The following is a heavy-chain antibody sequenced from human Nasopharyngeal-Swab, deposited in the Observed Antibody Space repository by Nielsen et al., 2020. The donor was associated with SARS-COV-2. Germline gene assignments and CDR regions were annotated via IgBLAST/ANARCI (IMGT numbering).Heavy chain of an antibody. V-gene: IGHV1-8*01. CDR3: ARVLGSGSYYIDY. J-gene: IGHJ4*02. CDR1: GYTFTRYD. CDR2: TNPNSGNT. Sequence: ASVKVSCKASGYTFTRYDSNWVRQATGQGLEGMGWTNPNSGNTDYAQKFQGRVTMTRNTSISTAYMELSSLRSEDTAVYYCARVLGSGSYYIDYWGQGTLVTVSS. D-gene: IGHD3-10*01.